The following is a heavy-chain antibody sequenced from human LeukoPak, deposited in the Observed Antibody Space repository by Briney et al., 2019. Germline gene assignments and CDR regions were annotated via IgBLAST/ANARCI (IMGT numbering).Heavy chain of an antibody. V-gene: IGHV3-30*02. Sequence: GGSLRLSCAASGFTFSSYGMHWVRQAPGKGLEWVAFIRYDGSNKYYADSVKGRFTISRDNSKNTLYLQMNSLRAEDTAVYYCAKDRPSYSSSGRLFDYWGQGTLVPSPQ. D-gene: IGHD6-13*01. J-gene: IGHJ4*02. CDR3: AKDRPSYSSSGRLFDY. CDR2: IRYDGSNK. CDR1: GFTFSSYG.